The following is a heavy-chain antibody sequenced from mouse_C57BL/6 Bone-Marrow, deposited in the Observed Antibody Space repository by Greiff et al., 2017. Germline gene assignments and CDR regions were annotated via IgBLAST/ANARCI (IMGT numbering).Heavy chain of an antibody. D-gene: IGHD1-1*01. Sequence: EVQLQQSGTVLARPGASVKMSCKTSGYTFTSYWMHWVKQRPGQGLEWIGAIYPGNSDTSYNHKFKGKAKLTAVTSASTAYMELSSLTNEDSAVYYCTRPNYYEVYYDVWGTGTTVTVSS. J-gene: IGHJ1*03. CDR3: TRPNYYEVYYDV. CDR1: GYTFTSYW. V-gene: IGHV1-5*01. CDR2: IYPGNSDT.